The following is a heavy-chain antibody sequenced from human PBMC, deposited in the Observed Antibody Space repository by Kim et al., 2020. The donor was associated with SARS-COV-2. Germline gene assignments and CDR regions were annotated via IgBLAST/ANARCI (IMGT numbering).Heavy chain of an antibody. Sequence: ASVKVSCKASGYTFTSYYMHWVRQAPGQGLEWMGIINPSGGSTSYAQKFQGRVTMTRDTSTSTVYMELSSLRSEDTAVYYCARVTAAGTGNYYYGMDVWGQGTTVTVSS. CDR3: ARVTAAGTGNYYYGMDV. CDR1: GYTFTSYY. J-gene: IGHJ6*02. CDR2: INPSGGST. D-gene: IGHD6-13*01. V-gene: IGHV1-46*01.